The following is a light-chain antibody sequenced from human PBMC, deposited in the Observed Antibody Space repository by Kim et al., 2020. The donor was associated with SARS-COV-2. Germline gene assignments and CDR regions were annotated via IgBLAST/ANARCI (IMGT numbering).Light chain of an antibody. CDR2: DVS. Sequence: GHTFTISCTGTRSDIGDYNHIYWYQQRPGQAPRLLIYDVSERTSGVSDRCSGSKSGDTASLTIFGLQPEDESDYYCSSFRSGTSYVFGTGTKVTVL. CDR3: SSFRSGTSYV. J-gene: IGLJ1*01. CDR1: RSDIGDYNH. V-gene: IGLV2-14*03.